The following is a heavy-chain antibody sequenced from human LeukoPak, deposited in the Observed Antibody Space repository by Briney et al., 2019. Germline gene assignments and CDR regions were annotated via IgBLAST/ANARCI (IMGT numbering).Heavy chain of an antibody. CDR3: AGHPNYGGNPGPVDY. CDR2: IYPGDSDT. CDR1: GNSFTSNW. J-gene: IGHJ4*02. D-gene: IGHD4-23*01. V-gene: IGHV5-51*01. Sequence: GESLKISCKGSGNSFTSNWIGWVRQMPGKGLEWMGVIYPGDSDTRYSPSFQGQVTISADKSISTAYLQWSSLKASDTAMYYCAGHPNYGGNPGPVDYWGQGTLVTVSS.